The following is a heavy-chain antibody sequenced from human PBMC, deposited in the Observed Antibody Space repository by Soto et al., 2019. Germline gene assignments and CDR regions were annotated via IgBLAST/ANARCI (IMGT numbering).Heavy chain of an antibody. CDR1: GFTFSSYW. CDR2: INSDGSST. V-gene: IGHV3-74*01. D-gene: IGHD6-19*01. CDR3: AREAVAGPQYGYYYYGMDV. Sequence: PGGSLRLSCAASGFTFSSYWMHWVRQAPGKGLVWVSRINSDGSSTSYADSVKGRFTISRDNAKNTLYLQMNSLRAEDTAVYYCAREAVAGPQYGYYYYGMDVWGQGTTVTVSS. J-gene: IGHJ6*02.